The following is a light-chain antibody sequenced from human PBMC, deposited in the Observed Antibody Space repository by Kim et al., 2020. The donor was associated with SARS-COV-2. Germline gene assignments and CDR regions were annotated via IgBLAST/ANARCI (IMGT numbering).Light chain of an antibody. CDR3: QSWGV. CDR1: SGHSSNA. J-gene: IGLJ3*02. CDR2: VNNDGSH. Sequence: QLVLTQSPTASASLGASVKLTCTLNSGHSSNAIAWHQQQPEKGPRYLMKVNNDGSHSKGDGIPDRFSGSSSGADRYLTISSLQSVDEADYYCQSWGVFGGGTKLTVL. V-gene: IGLV4-69*01.